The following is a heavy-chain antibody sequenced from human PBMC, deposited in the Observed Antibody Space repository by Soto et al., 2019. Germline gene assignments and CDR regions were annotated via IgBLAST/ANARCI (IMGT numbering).Heavy chain of an antibody. J-gene: IGHJ4*02. D-gene: IGHD6-19*01. Sequence: SETLSLTCTVSGFSISGSDYNWGWIRQPPGKGLEWIGSIYYSGNTYYTPSLKSRVTISVDTSKNQFSLKLSSVTAADTAVYYCARHRQWLLLPDFWGQGTLVTVSS. CDR3: ARHRQWLLLPDF. CDR2: IYYSGNT. V-gene: IGHV4-39*01. CDR1: GFSISGSDYN.